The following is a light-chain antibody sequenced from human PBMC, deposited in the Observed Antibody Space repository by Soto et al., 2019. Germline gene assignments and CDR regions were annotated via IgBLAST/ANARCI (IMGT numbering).Light chain of an antibody. Sequence: EIVMTQSPASLSVSPGERATLSCRASQSVSTNLAWYQQKVGQAPRILIYGAFTRATGIPARFSGGGSGTEFTLTVDSLQSEDFAVYYCQQYNDWLELTFGGGTKVEIK. V-gene: IGKV3-15*01. CDR3: QQYNDWLELT. CDR1: QSVSTN. CDR2: GAF. J-gene: IGKJ4*01.